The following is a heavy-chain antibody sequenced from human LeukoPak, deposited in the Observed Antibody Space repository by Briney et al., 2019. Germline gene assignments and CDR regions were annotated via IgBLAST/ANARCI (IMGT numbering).Heavy chain of an antibody. J-gene: IGHJ4*02. CDR3: ARDTGSSGYYYEIDY. D-gene: IGHD3-22*01. Sequence: ASVKVSCKASGGTFSSYAISWVRQAPGQGLEWMGGIIPIFGTANYAQEFQGRVTITADESTSTAYMELSSLRSEDTAVYYCARDTGSSGYYYEIDYWGQGTLVTVSS. CDR1: GGTFSSYA. CDR2: IIPIFGTA. V-gene: IGHV1-69*01.